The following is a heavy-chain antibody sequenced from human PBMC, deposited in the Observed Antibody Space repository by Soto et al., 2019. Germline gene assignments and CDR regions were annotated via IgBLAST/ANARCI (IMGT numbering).Heavy chain of an antibody. CDR1: GYTFTSYD. CDR2: MNPNSGNT. D-gene: IGHD6-19*01. J-gene: IGHJ5*02. CDR3: ARAASSGWYYWFDP. V-gene: IGHV1-8*01. Sequence: ASVKDSCKASGYTFTSYDINWVRQATGQGLEWMGWMNPNSGNTGYAQKFQGRVTMTRNTSISTVYMELSSLRSEDTAVYYCARAASSGWYYWFDPWGQGTLVTVSS.